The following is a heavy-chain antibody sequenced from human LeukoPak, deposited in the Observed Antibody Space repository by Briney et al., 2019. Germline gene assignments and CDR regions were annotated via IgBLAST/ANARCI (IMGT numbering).Heavy chain of an antibody. CDR3: ARGRLGELSPHDY. J-gene: IGHJ4*02. CDR2: INTDGSST. CDR1: GFTFSSYW. D-gene: IGHD3-16*02. V-gene: IGHV3-74*01. Sequence: GGSLRLPCAASGFTFSSYWMHWVRQAPGKGLVWVSRINTDGSSTRYADSVKGRFTISRDNAKNTLYLQMNSLRAEDTAVYYCARGRLGELSPHDYWGQGTLVTVSS.